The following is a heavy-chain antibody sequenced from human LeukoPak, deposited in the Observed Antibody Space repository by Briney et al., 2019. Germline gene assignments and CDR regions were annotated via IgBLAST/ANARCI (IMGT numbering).Heavy chain of an antibody. CDR2: IYHSGST. D-gene: IGHD6-13*01. CDR3: ARSPRIAAAGTEFSY. Sequence: SETLSLTCTVSGYSISSDYYWGWIRPPPGKGLEWIGSIYHSGSTYYNPSLKSRLTISVDTSKNQFSLNLSSVTAADTALYYCARSPRIAAAGTEFSYWGQGTLVTASS. CDR1: GYSISSDYY. J-gene: IGHJ4*02. V-gene: IGHV4-38-2*02.